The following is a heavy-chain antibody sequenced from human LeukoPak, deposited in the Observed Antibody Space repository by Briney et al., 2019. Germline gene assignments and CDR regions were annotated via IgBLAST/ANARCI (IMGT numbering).Heavy chain of an antibody. D-gene: IGHD2-2*01. CDR3: ARDPCSSTSCYEAFDP. J-gene: IGHJ5*02. V-gene: IGHV1-2*06. Sequence: GGSVKVSCRASGHTFTDYYIHWVRQAPGQGLEWMGRINPNSGGTNYAQKFQGRVTMTRDTSISAAYMELSGLRSDDTAIYYCARDPCSSTSCYEAFDPWGQGALVTVSS. CDR1: GHTFTDYY. CDR2: INPNSGGT.